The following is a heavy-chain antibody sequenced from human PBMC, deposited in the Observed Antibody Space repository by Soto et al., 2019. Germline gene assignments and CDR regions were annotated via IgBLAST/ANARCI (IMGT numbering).Heavy chain of an antibody. D-gene: IGHD7-27*01. V-gene: IGHV1-18*01. CDR1: GYTLTSYG. CDR2: ISAYNGNT. CDR3: ARDPGLLTDQDGYYGMDV. J-gene: IGHJ6*02. Sequence: QVQLVQSGAEVQKPGASVKVSCKASGYTLTSYGISWVRQAPGKGLEWMGWISAYNGNTNYAQKLQGRVTMTTDTSTRTAYMELRSLRSDDTAVYYFARDPGLLTDQDGYYGMDVWGQGTTVTVSS.